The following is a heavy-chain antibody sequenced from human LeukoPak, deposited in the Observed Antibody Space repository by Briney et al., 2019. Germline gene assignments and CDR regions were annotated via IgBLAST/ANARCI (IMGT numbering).Heavy chain of an antibody. Sequence: PGGSLRLSCAASGFTFSSYAMSWVRQAPGKGLEWVSAISGSGGSTYYADSVKGRFTISRDNSKDTLCLQMNSLRAEDTAVYYCAKQLVGYHSWGSPFDYWGQGTLVTVSS. CDR1: GFTFSSYA. CDR3: AKQLVGYHSWGSPFDY. V-gene: IGHV3-23*01. D-gene: IGHD1-26*01. CDR2: ISGSGGST. J-gene: IGHJ4*02.